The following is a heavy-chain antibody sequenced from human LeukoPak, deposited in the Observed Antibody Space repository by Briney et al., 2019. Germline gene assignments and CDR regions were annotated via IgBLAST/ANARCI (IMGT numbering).Heavy chain of an antibody. CDR1: GFTFTSYW. D-gene: IGHD3-22*01. CDR2: IKQDGSEK. Sequence: GGSLRLSCAASGFTFTSYWMTWVRQAPGKGLEWVANIKQDGSEKYYVDSVKGRFTISRDNAYNSLYLQMNSLRSEDTAVYYCARGMSILYYYDSSGYWVHWGQGTLVTVSS. CDR3: ARGMSILYYYDSSGYWVH. V-gene: IGHV3-7*03. J-gene: IGHJ4*02.